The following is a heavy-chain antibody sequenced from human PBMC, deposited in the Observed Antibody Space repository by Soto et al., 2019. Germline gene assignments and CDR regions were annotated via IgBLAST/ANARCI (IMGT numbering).Heavy chain of an antibody. CDR2: MSPNGNNQ. D-gene: IGHD3-22*01. CDR1: GFTFSIYA. J-gene: IGHJ4*02. Sequence: XESLSLSCAAPGFTFSIYALHWVRQAPGKGLEWVAVMSPNGNNQYYADSVKGRFTISRDTSKSTLYLQMTSLRPDDTAVYYCETGANFYYDTSRYWGRGTLVTVSS. V-gene: IGHV3-30-3*01. CDR3: ETGANFYYDTSRY.